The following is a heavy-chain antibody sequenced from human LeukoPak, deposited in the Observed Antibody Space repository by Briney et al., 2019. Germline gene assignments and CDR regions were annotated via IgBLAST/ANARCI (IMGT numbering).Heavy chain of an antibody. J-gene: IGHJ3*01. CDR1: GGPMYNYH. V-gene: IGHV4-59*01. CDR3: ARRNDFDV. CDR2: IFSNGNT. Sequence: SETPSLTCTVSGGPMYNYHWGWIRQPPGEGLEWIGSIFSNGNTYDNPSLKSRVTISIDMAGNQFSLQLRSVPAADTAVYYCARRNDFDVWGGGTMVTVSS.